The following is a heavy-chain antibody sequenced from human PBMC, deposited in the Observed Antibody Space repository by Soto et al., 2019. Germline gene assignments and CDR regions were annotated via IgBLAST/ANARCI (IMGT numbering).Heavy chain of an antibody. CDR3: ARAQFRVTFGY. V-gene: IGHV4-31*03. D-gene: IGHD3-16*01. Sequence: LTCTVSGGSISSGNYYWSWIRQHPGKGLEWIGYIYYSGTTYYNPSLRSRVTMSVDTSKNQFSLKLTSVTAADTAVYYCARAQFRVTFGYWGRGTLVTVSS. J-gene: IGHJ4*02. CDR1: GGSISSGNYY. CDR2: IYYSGTT.